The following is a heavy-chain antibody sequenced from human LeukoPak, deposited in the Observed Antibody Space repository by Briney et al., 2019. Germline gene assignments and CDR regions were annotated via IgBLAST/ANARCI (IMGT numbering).Heavy chain of an antibody. J-gene: IGHJ4*02. V-gene: IGHV3-7*01. CDR2: IKQDGSEK. D-gene: IGHD1-26*01. CDR1: GFTFSSYA. CDR3: ARDTPSGSYED. Sequence: GGSLRLSCAASGFTFSSYAMSWVRQAPGKGLEWVANIKQDGSEKYYVDSVKGRFTISRDNAKNSLYLQMNSLRAEDTAVYYCARDTPSGSYEDWGQGTLVTVSS.